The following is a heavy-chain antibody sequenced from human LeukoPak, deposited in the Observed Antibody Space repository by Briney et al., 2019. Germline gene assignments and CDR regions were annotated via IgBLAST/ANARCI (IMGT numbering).Heavy chain of an antibody. V-gene: IGHV3-11*01. CDR3: ARSIGLTGGGVDV. CDR1: GFTFSDYN. CDR2: ITNGGSTI. D-gene: IGHD3-9*01. J-gene: IGHJ6*02. Sequence: GGSLRLSCAASGFTFSDYNMSWVRQAPGKGLEWVSYITNGGSTIHHADSVKGRFTISRDNAKKTLYLQMNSLRAEDTAVYYCARSIGLTGGGVDVWGQGTTVTVSS.